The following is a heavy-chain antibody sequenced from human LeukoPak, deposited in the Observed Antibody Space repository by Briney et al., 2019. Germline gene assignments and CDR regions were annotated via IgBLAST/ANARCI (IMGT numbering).Heavy chain of an antibody. J-gene: IGHJ4*02. D-gene: IGHD3-10*01. Sequence: ASVKVSCKASGYTFTSYGISWVRQAPGQGLEWMGWISAYNGNTNYAQKLQGRVTMTRNTSISTAYMELSSLRSEDTAVYYCASPISLWFGELLLWGQGTLVTVSS. CDR1: GYTFTSYG. CDR2: ISAYNGNT. V-gene: IGHV1-18*01. CDR3: ASPISLWFGELLL.